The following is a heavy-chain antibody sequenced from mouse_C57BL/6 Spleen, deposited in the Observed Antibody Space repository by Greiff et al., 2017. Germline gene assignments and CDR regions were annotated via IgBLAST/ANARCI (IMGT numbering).Heavy chain of an antibody. CDR3: TRGEDSNYWFAY. Sequence: EVQLVESGEGLVKPGGSLKLSCAASGFTFSSYAMSWVRQTPEKRLEWVAYISSGGDYINYADTVKGRFTISRDNARNTLYLQMSSLKSEDTAMYYCTRGEDSNYWFAYWGQGTLVTVSA. J-gene: IGHJ3*01. CDR1: GFTFSSYA. V-gene: IGHV5-9-1*02. CDR2: ISSGGDYI. D-gene: IGHD2-5*01.